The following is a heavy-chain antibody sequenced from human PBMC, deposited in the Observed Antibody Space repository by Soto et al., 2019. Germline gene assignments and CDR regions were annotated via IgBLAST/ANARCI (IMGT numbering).Heavy chain of an antibody. V-gene: IGHV3-33*01. J-gene: IGHJ4*02. D-gene: IGHD3-16*01. CDR1: GFTFSDYA. CDR2: IWHDGSNK. CDR3: ARTDVSGGGGFDY. Sequence: GGSLRLSCAASGFTFSDYAMHWVRQAPGKGLEWVTFIWHDGSNKYYADSVKGRFTISRDNSENTLYLQMNSLRVEDTAVYYCARTDVSGGGGFDYWGQGTLVTVSS.